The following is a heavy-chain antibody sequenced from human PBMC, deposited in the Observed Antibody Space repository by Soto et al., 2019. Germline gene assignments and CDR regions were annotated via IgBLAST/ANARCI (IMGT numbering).Heavy chain of an antibody. J-gene: IGHJ5*02. CDR3: ARNDYYGSGSYHNSLNWFDP. V-gene: IGHV1-2*04. CDR1: GYTFTGYY. Sequence: GASVKVSCKASGYTFTGYYMHWVRQAPGQGLEWMGWINPNSGGTNYAQKFQGWVTMTRDTSISTAYMELSRLRSDDTAVYYCARNDYYGSGSYHNSLNWFDPWGQGTLVTVSS. D-gene: IGHD3-10*01. CDR2: INPNSGGT.